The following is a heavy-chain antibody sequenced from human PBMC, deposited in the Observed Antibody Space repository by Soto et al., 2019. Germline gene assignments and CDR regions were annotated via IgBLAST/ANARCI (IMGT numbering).Heavy chain of an antibody. V-gene: IGHV3-30*18. CDR2: ISYDGSNK. CDR1: GFTFSSYG. Sequence: LRLSCAASGFTFSSYGMHWVRQAPGKGLEWVAVISYDGSNKYYADSVKGRFTISRDNSKNTLYLQMNSLRAEDTAVYYCAKDDYYDSSGTFQHWGQGTLVTVSS. D-gene: IGHD3-22*01. J-gene: IGHJ1*01. CDR3: AKDDYYDSSGTFQH.